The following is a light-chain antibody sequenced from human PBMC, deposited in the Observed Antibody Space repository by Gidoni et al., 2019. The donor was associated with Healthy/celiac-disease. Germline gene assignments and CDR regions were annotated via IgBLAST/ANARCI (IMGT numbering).Light chain of an antibody. CDR2: LGS. CDR3: MDVLPPLA. V-gene: IGKV2-28*01. J-gene: IGKJ2*01. CDR1: QSLLHSNGYKY. Sequence: DIGMTQSPLSLPVTPGEPASISCRSSQSLLHSNGYKYLDWYLQKPGQSPLILIYLGSNRASGVRVRFSGTGSDINFTLRSLRVEAMAIDFYYCMDVLPPLAFGRGTKLEIK.